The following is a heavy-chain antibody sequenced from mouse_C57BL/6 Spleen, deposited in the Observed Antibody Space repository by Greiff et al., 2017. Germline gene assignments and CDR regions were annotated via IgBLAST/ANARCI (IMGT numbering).Heavy chain of an antibody. CDR3: AGSKAVYYYGRRFDD. Sequence: QVQLKESGPGILQSSQTLSLTCSFSGFSLSTSGMGVSWIRQPSGKGLEWLAHIYWDDDKRYTPSIKSRLTITKDTSRNQVYHKITRVDTADTATYYGAGSKAVYYYGRRFDDGGQGNTRKVSS. CDR1: GFSLSTSGMG. CDR2: IYWDDDK. J-gene: IGHJ2*01. V-gene: IGHV8-12*01. D-gene: IGHD1-1*01.